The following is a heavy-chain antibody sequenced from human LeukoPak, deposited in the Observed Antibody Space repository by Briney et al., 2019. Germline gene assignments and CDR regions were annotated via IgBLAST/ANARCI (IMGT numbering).Heavy chain of an antibody. J-gene: IGHJ4*02. Sequence: GGSLRLSCAASGFTFSSYGIHWVRQAPGKGLEWVVFIQSDGSNKYYADSVKGRFTISRDNSRNTLYLQMTRLRAEDTAVYYCAKSVEGLSRFFDYWGQGTLVTVSS. CDR3: AKSVEGLSRFFDY. CDR1: GFTFSSYG. D-gene: IGHD3-3*01. V-gene: IGHV3-30*02. CDR2: IQSDGSNK.